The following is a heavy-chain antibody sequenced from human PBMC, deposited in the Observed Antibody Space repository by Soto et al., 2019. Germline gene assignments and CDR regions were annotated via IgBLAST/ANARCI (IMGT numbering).Heavy chain of an antibody. V-gene: IGHV1-69*06. CDR3: ARSPGSGSYSDYYYYGMDV. CDR2: IIPIFGTA. Sequence: SVKVSCKASGGTFSSYAISWVRQAPGQGLEWMGGIIPIFGTANYAQKFQGRVTITADKSTSTAYMELSSLRSEDTAVYYCARSPGSGSYSDYYYYGMDVWGQGTTVTV. J-gene: IGHJ6*02. D-gene: IGHD1-26*01. CDR1: GGTFSSYA.